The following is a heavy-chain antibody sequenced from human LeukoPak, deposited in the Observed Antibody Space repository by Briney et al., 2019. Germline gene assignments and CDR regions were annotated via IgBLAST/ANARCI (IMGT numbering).Heavy chain of an antibody. V-gene: IGHV3-48*04. J-gene: IGHJ6*03. D-gene: IGHD6-13*01. Sequence: GGSLRLSCAASGFAFSNYAINWVRQAPGKGLEWVSYISSSSFKIGYADSVKGRFTISRDNSKNSLYLQMDSLRVEDTAVYYCVRDPSYGSSWYYYMDVWGKGTTVTVSS. CDR2: ISSSSFKI. CDR3: VRDPSYGSSWYYYMDV. CDR1: GFAFSNYA.